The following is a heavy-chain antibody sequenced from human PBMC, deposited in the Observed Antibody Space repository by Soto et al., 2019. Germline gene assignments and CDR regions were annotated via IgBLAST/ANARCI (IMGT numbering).Heavy chain of an antibody. CDR3: ARLPMAYYYDCSGKGNAFDI. D-gene: IGHD3-22*01. CDR1: GGSIISGGYY. V-gene: IGHV4-31*03. Sequence: SETLSLTCTVSGGSIISGGYYWSLIRQHPGKGLEWIGYIYYSGSTYYNPSLKSRVTISVDTSKNQFSLKLSSVTAADTAVYYCARLPMAYYYDCSGKGNAFDIWGQGTMVTVSS. J-gene: IGHJ3*02. CDR2: IYYSGST.